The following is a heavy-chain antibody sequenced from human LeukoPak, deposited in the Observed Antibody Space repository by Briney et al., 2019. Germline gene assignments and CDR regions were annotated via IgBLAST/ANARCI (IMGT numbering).Heavy chain of an antibody. Sequence: PGGSLRLSCAASGFTFSSYSMNWVRQAPGKGLEWVSSISSSSSYIYYADSVKGRFTISRDNAKNSLYLQMNSLRAEDTAVYYCARGGDYGSGSNDAFDIWGQGTMVTVSS. V-gene: IGHV3-21*01. J-gene: IGHJ3*02. CDR2: ISSSSSYI. D-gene: IGHD3-10*01. CDR1: GFTFSSYS. CDR3: ARGGDYGSGSNDAFDI.